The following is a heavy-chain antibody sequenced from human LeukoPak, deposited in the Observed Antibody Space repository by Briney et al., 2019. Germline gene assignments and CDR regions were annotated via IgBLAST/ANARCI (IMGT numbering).Heavy chain of an antibody. J-gene: IGHJ6*03. V-gene: IGHV1-69*05. D-gene: IGHD2-21*01. CDR1: GGTFSSYA. CDR2: IIPIFGTA. Sequence: SVKVSCKASGGTFSSYAISWVRQAPGQGLEWMGGIIPIFGTANYAQKFQGRVTITTDESTSTAYMELSSLRSEDTAVYYCASVEGISYYHYMDVWGKGTTVTVSS. CDR3: ASVEGISYYHYMDV.